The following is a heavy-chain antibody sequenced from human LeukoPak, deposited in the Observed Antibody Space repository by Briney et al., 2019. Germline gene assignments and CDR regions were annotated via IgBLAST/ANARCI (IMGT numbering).Heavy chain of an antibody. Sequence: SVKVSCKASGGTFSSYAISWVRQSPGQGLEWMGGIIPIFGTANYAQKFQGRVTITADESTSTAYMELSSLRSEDTAVYYCARGPRYYTTGVDYWGQGTLVTVSS. CDR3: ARGPRYYTTGVDY. CDR1: GGTFSSYA. D-gene: IGHD2-21*01. CDR2: IIPIFGTA. J-gene: IGHJ4*02. V-gene: IGHV1-69*13.